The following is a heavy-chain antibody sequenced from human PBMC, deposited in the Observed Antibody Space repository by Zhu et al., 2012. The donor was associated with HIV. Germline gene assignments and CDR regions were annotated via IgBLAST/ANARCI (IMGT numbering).Heavy chain of an antibody. CDR1: GFTFRRNG. Sequence: QVLLVESGGGVVQPGGSLRLSCAASGFTFRRNGMHWVRQSPGKGLEWVAYIRQDATDKYYVDSVKGRFTISRDISRNMPFLQMNSLKTEDTAVYYCVKDFQWAGDFWGQGTLVTVSS. D-gene: IGHD1-26*01. CDR2: IRQDATDK. V-gene: IGHV3-30*02. J-gene: IGHJ1*01. CDR3: VKDFQWAGDF.